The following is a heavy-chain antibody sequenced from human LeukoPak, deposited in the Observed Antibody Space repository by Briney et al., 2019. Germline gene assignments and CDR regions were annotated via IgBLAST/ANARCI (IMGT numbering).Heavy chain of an antibody. Sequence: ASVKVSCKASGYTFTGYYMHWVRQAPGQGLEWMGWINPNSGGTNYAQKFQGRVTMTRDTSISTAYMELSRLRSDDTAVYYCARVLSQKGNSGWYSTSYYYMDVWGKGTTVTVSS. J-gene: IGHJ6*03. D-gene: IGHD6-13*01. CDR2: INPNSGGT. CDR3: ARVLSQKGNSGWYSTSYYYMDV. CDR1: GYTFTGYY. V-gene: IGHV1-2*02.